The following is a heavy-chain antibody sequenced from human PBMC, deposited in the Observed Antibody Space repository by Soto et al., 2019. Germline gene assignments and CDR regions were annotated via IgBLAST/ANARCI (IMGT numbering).Heavy chain of an antibody. Sequence: GASVKVSCKASGFSLTNYYLHWVRQAPGQGLEWMGIINPNGGATTYSQKLQGRFTMTWDTSTSTLYMELSSLRSEDTAVYYCGRSSVVTAIDYWGQGTLVTVSS. V-gene: IGHV1-46*04. CDR3: GRSSVVTAIDY. CDR2: INPNGGAT. D-gene: IGHD2-21*02. CDR1: GFSLTNYY. J-gene: IGHJ4*02.